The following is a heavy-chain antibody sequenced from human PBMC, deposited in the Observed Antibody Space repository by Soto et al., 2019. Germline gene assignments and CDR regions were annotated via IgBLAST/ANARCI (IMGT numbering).Heavy chain of an antibody. D-gene: IGHD3-22*01. CDR3: ARVGYYDGSGYNAFAI. J-gene: IGHJ3*02. CDR1: GGSFSGYY. CDR2: INHSGST. V-gene: IGHV4-34*01. Sequence: SSETLSLTCAVYGGSFSGYYWSWIRQPPGKGLEWIGEINHSGSTNYNPSLKSRATISVDTSKNQFSLKLTSVTAADTAVYYCARVGYYDGSGYNAFAIWGQGTMVTVSS.